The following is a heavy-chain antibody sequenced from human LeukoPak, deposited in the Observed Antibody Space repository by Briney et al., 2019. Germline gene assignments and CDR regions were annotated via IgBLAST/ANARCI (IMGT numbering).Heavy chain of an antibody. J-gene: IGHJ3*01. V-gene: IGHV3-23*01. CDR1: GFTFSTYV. D-gene: IGHD2-2*01. CDR2: ISGSGGST. CDR3: AKDRSCTGSSCNVGS. Sequence: GGSLRLSCAASGFTFSTYVMSWVRQAPGKGLEWVSAISGSGGSTYYADSVKGRFTISRDNSKNTLFLQMNSLRAEDTAVYYCAKDRSCTGSSCNVGSWGQGTMVTVSS.